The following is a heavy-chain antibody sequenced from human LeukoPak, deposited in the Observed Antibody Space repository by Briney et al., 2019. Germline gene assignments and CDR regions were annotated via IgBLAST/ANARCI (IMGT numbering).Heavy chain of an antibody. J-gene: IGHJ4*02. V-gene: IGHV3-23*01. CDR1: GFTFSTYA. Sequence: GGSLRLSCAASGFTFSTYAMIWVRQAPGKGLEWVSTISGSGAGTYYADSVKGRFTISRDNSKNTPYLQMNSLSAEDTAVYYCAKKFWSGYYPLDYWGQGTLVTVSS. CDR3: AKKFWSGYYPLDY. CDR2: ISGSGAGT. D-gene: IGHD3-3*01.